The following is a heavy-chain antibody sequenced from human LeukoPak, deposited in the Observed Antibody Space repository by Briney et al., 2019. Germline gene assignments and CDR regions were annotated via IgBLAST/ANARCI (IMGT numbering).Heavy chain of an antibody. CDR1: GYTFTGYY. Sequence: ASVKVSCKASGYTFTGYYMHWVRQAPGQGLEWMGIINPSGGGTSYAQKFQGRVTTTRDMSTSTVYMELSSLRSEDTAVYYCASNDYGDYGGVGPLDYWGQGTLVTVSS. J-gene: IGHJ4*02. V-gene: IGHV1-46*01. CDR2: INPSGGGT. CDR3: ASNDYGDYGGVGPLDY. D-gene: IGHD4-17*01.